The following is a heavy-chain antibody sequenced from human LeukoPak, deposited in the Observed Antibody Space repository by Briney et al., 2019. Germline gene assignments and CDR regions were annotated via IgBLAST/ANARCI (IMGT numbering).Heavy chain of an antibody. CDR3: ARQLCSSTSCYATSFDL. Sequence: GESLKISCKCSGYSFTSYWIGWVRQMPGKGLEWMGIIYPGDSDTRYSPSFQGQVTISADKSISTAYLQWSSLKASDTAMYYCARQLCSSTSCYATSFDLWGRGTLVTVSS. V-gene: IGHV5-51*01. D-gene: IGHD2-2*01. J-gene: IGHJ2*01. CDR1: GYSFTSYW. CDR2: IYPGDSDT.